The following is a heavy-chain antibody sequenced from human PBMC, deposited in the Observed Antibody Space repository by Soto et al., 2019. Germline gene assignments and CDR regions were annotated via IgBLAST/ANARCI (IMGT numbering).Heavy chain of an antibody. CDR3: AGLRGYAGSPIDY. Sequence: SETLSLTCTVSGGSIISGYWSWIRQPPGKGLEWIGYISHSGNTNYNPSVKSRVTLSVDTPKNQFSLRLSSVTTADTAVYYCAGLRGYAGSPIDYWGQGTLVTVS. V-gene: IGHV4-59*01. CDR2: ISHSGNT. J-gene: IGHJ4*02. CDR1: GGSIISGY. D-gene: IGHD2-15*01.